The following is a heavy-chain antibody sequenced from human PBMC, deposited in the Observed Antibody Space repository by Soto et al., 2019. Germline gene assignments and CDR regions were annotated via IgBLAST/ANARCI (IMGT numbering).Heavy chain of an antibody. CDR3: GRVVSVTLAVQGGAPDKNYFDS. V-gene: IGHV4-34*04. D-gene: IGHD3-16*02. Sequence: SETLSLTCAVSGASFSGFYCSWIRQSPGKCLEWLGEIDHSGITNHNTALKSRATMSVDTSKNQFSLKLRSVTAADTAVYYCGRVVSVTLAVQGGAPDKNYFDSWSQGXLVTISS. CDR2: IDHSGIT. CDR1: GASFSGFY. J-gene: IGHJ4*02.